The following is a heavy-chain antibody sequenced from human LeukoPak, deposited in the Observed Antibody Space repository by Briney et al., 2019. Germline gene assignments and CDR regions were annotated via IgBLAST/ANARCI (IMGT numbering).Heavy chain of an antibody. CDR1: GGSFSGYY. CDR3: ARRYSGLLWFGGYYFDY. D-gene: IGHD3-10*01. J-gene: IGHJ4*02. Sequence: SETLSLTCAVYGGSFSGYYWSWIRQPPGKGLEWIGEINQSGRTNYNPSLKSRVTMSLDTSKNQFSLKLSSVTAADTAVYYCARRYSGLLWFGGYYFDYWGQGTLVTVSS. V-gene: IGHV4-34*01. CDR2: INQSGRT.